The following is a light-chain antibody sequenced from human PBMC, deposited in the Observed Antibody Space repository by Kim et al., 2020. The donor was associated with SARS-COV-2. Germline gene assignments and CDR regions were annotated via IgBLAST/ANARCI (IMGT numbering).Light chain of an antibody. CDR1: ALPQQY. CDR2: KDN. Sequence: SYELTQAPSVSVSPGQTARITCSGDALPQQYAYWYQQKPGQAPVLLIYKDNERASGIPERFAGSTSGTTVTLTISGVKAEDEADYYCQSADSIGTYWVFGGGTQLTVL. CDR3: QSADSIGTYWV. V-gene: IGLV3-25*03. J-gene: IGLJ3*02.